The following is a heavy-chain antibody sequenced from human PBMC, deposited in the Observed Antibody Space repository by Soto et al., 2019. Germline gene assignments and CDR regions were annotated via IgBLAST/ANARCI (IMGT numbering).Heavy chain of an antibody. CDR1: GFTFSGYG. D-gene: IGHD6-13*01. V-gene: IGHV3-33*01. CDR2: IWYDGTNK. CDR3: ARVSSRWYHFDY. J-gene: IGHJ4*02. Sequence: QVQLVESGGGVVQPGRSLRLSCAASGFTFSGYGMHWVRQAPGKGLEWVAIIWYDGTNKYYADSVKGRFTISRDNSKNTLYLQMNSLRAEDSAVYYCARVSSRWYHFDYWGQGTLVTVSS.